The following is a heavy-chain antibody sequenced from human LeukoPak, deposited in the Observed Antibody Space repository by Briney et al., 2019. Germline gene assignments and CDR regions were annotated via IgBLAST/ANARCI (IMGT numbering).Heavy chain of an antibody. D-gene: IGHD3-3*01. Sequence: GGSLRLSCAASGFTFSSYAMSWVRQAPGKGLEWVSAISGSGGSTYYADSVKGRFTISRDNSKNTLYLQMNSLRAEDTAVYYCAKGGHYDFWSGYYREGYNWFDPWGQGTLVTVSS. CDR1: GFTFSSYA. V-gene: IGHV3-23*01. CDR2: ISGSGGST. CDR3: AKGGHYDFWSGYYREGYNWFDP. J-gene: IGHJ5*02.